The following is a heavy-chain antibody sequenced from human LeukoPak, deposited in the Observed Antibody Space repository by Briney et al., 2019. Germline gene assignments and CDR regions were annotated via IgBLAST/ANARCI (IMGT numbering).Heavy chain of an antibody. Sequence: GGSLRLSCAASGFTFGSYDMHWVRQATGKGLEWVSAIGTAGDTYYPGSVKGRFTISRENAKNSLYLQMNSLRAGDTAVYYCARAPQQRYGDYYFDYWGQGTLVTVSS. CDR3: ARAPQQRYGDYYFDY. D-gene: IGHD4-17*01. CDR2: IGTAGDT. J-gene: IGHJ4*02. CDR1: GFTFGSYD. V-gene: IGHV3-13*01.